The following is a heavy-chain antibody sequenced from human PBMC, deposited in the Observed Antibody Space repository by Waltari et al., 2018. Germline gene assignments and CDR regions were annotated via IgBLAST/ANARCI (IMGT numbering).Heavy chain of an antibody. D-gene: IGHD3-3*01. CDR1: GYTFTSYY. J-gene: IGHJ6*02. CDR3: ARDRDFWSGYSNYYYYYGMDV. V-gene: IGHV1-46*01. CDR2: INPSGGST. Sequence: QVQLVQSGAEVKKPGASVKVSCKASGYTFTSYYMHWVRQAPGQGLEWMGIINPSGGSTSYAQKFQGRVTMTRDTSTSTVYMELSSLRSEDTAVYYCARDRDFWSGYSNYYYYYGMDVWGQGTTVTVSS.